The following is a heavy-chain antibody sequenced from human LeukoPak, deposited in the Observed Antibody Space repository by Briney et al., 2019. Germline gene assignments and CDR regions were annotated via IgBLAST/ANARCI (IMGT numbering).Heavy chain of an antibody. V-gene: IGHV1-2*02. Sequence: GASVKVSCKASGYTFTGYYVHWVRQAPGQGLEWMGWINPNSGGTNYAQKFQGRVTMTRDTSISTAYMELSKLRSDDTAVYYCARGVIVVVRGYYFDYWGQGTLVTVSS. CDR2: INPNSGGT. D-gene: IGHD3-22*01. CDR3: ARGVIVVVRGYYFDY. J-gene: IGHJ4*02. CDR1: GYTFTGYY.